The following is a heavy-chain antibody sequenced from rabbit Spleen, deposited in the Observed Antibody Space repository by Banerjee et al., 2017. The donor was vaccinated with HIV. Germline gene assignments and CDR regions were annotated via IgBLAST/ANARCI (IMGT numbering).Heavy chain of an antibody. D-gene: IGHD8-1*01. CDR3: ARLKSDYNGMDL. CDR2: IFVGSSGRT. V-gene: IGHV1S45*01. Sequence: QEHLEESGGGLVQPEGSLTLTCKASGFDLTKYHYMCWVRQAPGKGLEWIGCIFVGSSGRTNFANWAKGRFTISNPSSTTVTLQMTSLTGADTATYFCARLKSDYNGMDLWGPGTLVTVS. CDR1: GFDLTKYHY. J-gene: IGHJ6*01.